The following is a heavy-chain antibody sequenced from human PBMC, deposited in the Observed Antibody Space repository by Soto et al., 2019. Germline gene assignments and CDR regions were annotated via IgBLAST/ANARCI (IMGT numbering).Heavy chain of an antibody. J-gene: IGHJ4*02. D-gene: IGHD6-19*01. Sequence: GESLKISCKGSGYSFTTYWIGWVRQMPGKGLEWMGVIYPGDSNTRYSPSFQGQVTISADKSISTAYLQWSSLKASDTFMYYWAGLPDSSGATFDSWGQGTLVTVSS. CDR2: IYPGDSNT. CDR3: AGLPDSSGATFDS. CDR1: GYSFTTYW. V-gene: IGHV5-51*01.